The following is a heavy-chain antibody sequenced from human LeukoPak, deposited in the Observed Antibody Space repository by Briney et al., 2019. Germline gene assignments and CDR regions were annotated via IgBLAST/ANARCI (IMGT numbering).Heavy chain of an antibody. CDR3: AKGAGPRGYYDSSGYYFFDY. V-gene: IGHV3-9*01. Sequence: GGSLRLSCAASGFTFDDFAMHWVRQAPGKGLEWVSGVSWNSDKIDYADSVKGRFTISRDNAKNSLYLQMNSLRAEDTALYYCAKGAGPRGYYDSSGYYFFDYWGQGTLVTVSS. CDR1: GFTFDDFA. J-gene: IGHJ4*02. D-gene: IGHD3-22*01. CDR2: VSWNSDKI.